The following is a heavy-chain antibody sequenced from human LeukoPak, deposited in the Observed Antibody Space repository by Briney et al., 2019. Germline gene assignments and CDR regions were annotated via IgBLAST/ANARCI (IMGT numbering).Heavy chain of an antibody. CDR1: GFTFSDYY. CDR3: ARDLEGVAGTASTFDY. Sequence: GGSLRLSCEASGFTFSDYYMTWVRQAPGKGLEWVAFIRYDGSNKYYADSVKGRFTISRDNSKNTLYLQMNSLRAEDTAVYYCARDLEGVAGTASTFDYWGQGTLVTVSS. J-gene: IGHJ4*02. CDR2: IRYDGSNK. D-gene: IGHD6-19*01. V-gene: IGHV3-30*02.